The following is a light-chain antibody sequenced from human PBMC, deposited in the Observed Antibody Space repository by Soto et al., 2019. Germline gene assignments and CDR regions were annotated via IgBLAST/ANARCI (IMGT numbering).Light chain of an antibody. V-gene: IGKV3-20*01. J-gene: IGKJ3*01. CDR2: GAS. CDR3: QHYGTSPPGFT. CDR1: QSVSSTY. Sequence: EIVLTQSPGTLSLSPGERATLSCRASQSVSSTYLAWYQQKPGQAPRLLIYGASSRATGIPDRFSGSGSGTDFTLAIRSLEPEDFAVYCCQHYGTSPPGFTFGPGTKVDIK.